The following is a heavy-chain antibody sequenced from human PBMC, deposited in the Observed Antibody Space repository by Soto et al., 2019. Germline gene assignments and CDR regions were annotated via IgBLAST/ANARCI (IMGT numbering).Heavy chain of an antibody. CDR3: ARGHGWVDY. J-gene: IGHJ4*02. CDR1: GYSCTRNW. D-gene: IGHD6-19*01. V-gene: IGHV5-10-1*01. CDR2: IDPRDSST. Sequence: VESLKISCKCSGYSCTRNWITLFRQMPGKGLEWMGRIDPRDSSTDYSPSFHGHVTISADKSISTAYLQWSSLKASDSAIYFCARGHGWVDYWGQGTLLTVSS.